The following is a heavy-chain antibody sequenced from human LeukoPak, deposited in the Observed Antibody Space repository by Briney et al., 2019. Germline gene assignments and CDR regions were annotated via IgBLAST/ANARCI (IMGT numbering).Heavy chain of an antibody. V-gene: IGHV1-69*13. J-gene: IGHJ4*02. CDR3: ARGGRAYYYDSSGHDY. CDR1: GGTFSSYA. D-gene: IGHD3-22*01. CDR2: IIPIFGTA. Sequence: ASVKVSCKASGGTFSSYAISWVRQAPGQGLEWMGGIIPIFGTANYAQKFQGRVTITADESTSTAYMELSSLRSEDTAVYYCARGGRAYYYDSSGHDYWGQGTLVTVSS.